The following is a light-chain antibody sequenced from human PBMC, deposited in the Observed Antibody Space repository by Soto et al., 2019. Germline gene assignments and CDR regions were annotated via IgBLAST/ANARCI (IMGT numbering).Light chain of an antibody. CDR1: SSDVGAYDF. Sequence: QSVLTQPASVSGSPGQSITISCTGTSSDVGAYDFVSWYQQHPDKAPKLMIYEVSNRPSGVSNRFSGSKSVNTASLTISGLQAEDEADYYCSSYTSSSSVVFGGGTKLTVL. CDR3: SSYTSSSSVV. CDR2: EVS. J-gene: IGLJ2*01. V-gene: IGLV2-14*03.